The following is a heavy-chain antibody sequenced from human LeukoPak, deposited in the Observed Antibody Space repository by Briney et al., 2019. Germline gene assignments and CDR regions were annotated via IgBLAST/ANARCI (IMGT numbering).Heavy chain of an antibody. J-gene: IGHJ4*02. D-gene: IGHD3-22*01. V-gene: IGHV1-69*05. CDR1: GGTFSSYA. CDR2: IIPIFGTA. CDR3: ARSFDSSGFYFDY. Sequence: SVKVSCKASGGTFSSYAISWVRQAPGQGPEWMGGIIPIFGTANYAQKFQGRVTITTDESTSPAYMALSSLRSEDTAVYYCARSFDSSGFYFDYWGQGTLVTVSS.